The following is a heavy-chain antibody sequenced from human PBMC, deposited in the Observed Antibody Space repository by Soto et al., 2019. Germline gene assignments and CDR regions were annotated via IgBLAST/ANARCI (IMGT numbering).Heavy chain of an antibody. V-gene: IGHV1-69*13. J-gene: IGHJ4*02. CDR2: IIPIFGTA. CDR3: ARDPRGHYYDSSGYYSPYYFDY. D-gene: IGHD3-22*01. CDR1: GGTFSSYA. Sequence: SVKVSCKASGGTFSSYAISWVRQAPGQGLEWMGGIIPIFGTANYAQKFQGRVTITADESTSTAYMELSSLRSEDTAVYYCARDPRGHYYDSSGYYSPYYFDYWGQGTLVTVSS.